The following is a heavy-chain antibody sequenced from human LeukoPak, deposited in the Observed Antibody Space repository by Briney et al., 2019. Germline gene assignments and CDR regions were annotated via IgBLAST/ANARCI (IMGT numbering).Heavy chain of an antibody. D-gene: IGHD2/OR15-2a*01. V-gene: IGHV4-59*12. CDR2: IYYSGST. CDR1: GESISGFY. CDR3: ARLVSPRYYYFYYYFDY. J-gene: IGHJ4*02. Sequence: SETLSLTCTVSGESISGFYWTWIRQPPGKGLEWIGYIYYSGSTNYNPSLKSRVTISVDTSKNQFSLKLSSVTAADTAVYYCARLVSPRYYYFYYYFDYWGQGTLVTVSS.